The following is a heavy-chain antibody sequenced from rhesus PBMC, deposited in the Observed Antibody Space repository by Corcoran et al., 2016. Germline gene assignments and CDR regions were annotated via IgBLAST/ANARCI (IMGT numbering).Heavy chain of an antibody. V-gene: IGHV4-173*01. Sequence: QLQLQESGPGLVKPSETLSLTCAVSGGSISSNFWTWLCPPPGKGLEWIGRISGSGGSTDYNPSLKSRVTISTDTSKNQFSLKLSSVTAADTAVYYCARAGRGAGTGHTVDYWGQGVLVTVSS. CDR3: ARAGRGAGTGHTVDY. CDR1: GGSISSNF. D-gene: IGHD5-24*01. CDR2: ISGSGGST. J-gene: IGHJ4*01.